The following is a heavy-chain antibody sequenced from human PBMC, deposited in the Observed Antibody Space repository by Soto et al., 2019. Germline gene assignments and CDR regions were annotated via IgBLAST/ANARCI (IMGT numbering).Heavy chain of an antibody. Sequence: PSETLSLTCAVNGGSLSGYYWSWIRQSPGKGLEWIGEINHRGSSDYNLSLKSRVTISIDASKNHVTLELTSVTAADTAVYYCARSDNRNSLYGVDVWGQGTAVTVSS. D-gene: IGHD1-7*01. CDR3: ARSDNRNSLYGVDV. V-gene: IGHV4-34*01. CDR2: INHRGSS. J-gene: IGHJ6*02. CDR1: GGSLSGYY.